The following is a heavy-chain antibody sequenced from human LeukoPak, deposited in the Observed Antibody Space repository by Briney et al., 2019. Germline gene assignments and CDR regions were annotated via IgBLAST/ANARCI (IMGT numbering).Heavy chain of an antibody. CDR1: GGSFSGYY. D-gene: IGHD2-8*02. V-gene: IGHV4-34*01. Sequence: SETLSLTCAVSGGSFSGYYWSWIRQPPGKGLEWIGEINHSGSTNYNPSLKSRVTISVDTSKNQFSLKLSSVTAADTAVYYCASLVGYGSTITNWFDPWGQGTLVTVSS. J-gene: IGHJ5*02. CDR2: INHSGST. CDR3: ASLVGYGSTITNWFDP.